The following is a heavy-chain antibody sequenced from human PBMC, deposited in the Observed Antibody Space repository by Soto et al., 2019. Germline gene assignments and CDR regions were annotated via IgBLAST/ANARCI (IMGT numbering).Heavy chain of an antibody. D-gene: IGHD3-10*01. CDR3: ARLRPPGGLWFGESPEASSFDY. CDR2: IYYSGST. V-gene: IGHV4-39*01. J-gene: IGHJ4*02. Sequence: SETLSLTCTVSGGSISSSSYYWGWIRQPPGKGLEWIGSIYYSGSTYYNPSLKSRVTISVDTSKNQFSLKLSSVTAADTAVYYCARLRPPGGLWFGESPEASSFDYWGQGTLVTVSS. CDR1: GGSISSSSYY.